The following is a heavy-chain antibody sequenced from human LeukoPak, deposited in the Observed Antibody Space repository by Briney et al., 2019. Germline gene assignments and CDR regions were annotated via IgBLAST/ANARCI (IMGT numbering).Heavy chain of an antibody. D-gene: IGHD6-6*01. CDR2: ISSSSSYI. J-gene: IGHJ4*02. CDR1: GFTFSSYS. Sequence: GGSLRLSCAASGFTFSSYSMNWVRQAPGKGLEWVSSISSSSSYIYYADSVKGRFTISRDNSKNTLYLQMNSLRAEDTAVYYCARANLTQYSSSSPYFDYWGQGTLVTVSS. CDR3: ARANLTQYSSSSPYFDY. V-gene: IGHV3-21*01.